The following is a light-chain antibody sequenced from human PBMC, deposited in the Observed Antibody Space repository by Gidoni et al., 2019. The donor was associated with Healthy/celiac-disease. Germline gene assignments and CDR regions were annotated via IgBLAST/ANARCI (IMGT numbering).Light chain of an antibody. CDR1: QGISSY. CDR2: AAS. J-gene: IGKJ1*01. V-gene: IGKV1-9*01. Sequence: GDRVTITCRASQGISSYLAWDQQKPGKAAKLLIYAASTLQSGVPSRFSGSGSGTEFTLTISSLQPEDFATYYCQHLNSYPRTFGQGTKEEIK. CDR3: QHLNSYPRT.